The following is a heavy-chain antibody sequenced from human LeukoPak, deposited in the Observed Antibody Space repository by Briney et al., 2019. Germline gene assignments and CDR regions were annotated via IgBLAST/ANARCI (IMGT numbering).Heavy chain of an antibody. CDR2: IYHSGST. CDR1: GYSITSDYY. J-gene: IGHJ5*02. Sequence: SETLSLTCAVSGYSITSDYYWGWIRQPLGKGLEWIGNIYHSGSTYYNPSLKSRVTISVDTSKNQFSLKLSSVTAADTAVYYCARDSGSHYYGSGSYFNWFDPWGQGTLVTVSS. V-gene: IGHV4-38-2*02. CDR3: ARDSGSHYYGSGSYFNWFDP. D-gene: IGHD3-10*01.